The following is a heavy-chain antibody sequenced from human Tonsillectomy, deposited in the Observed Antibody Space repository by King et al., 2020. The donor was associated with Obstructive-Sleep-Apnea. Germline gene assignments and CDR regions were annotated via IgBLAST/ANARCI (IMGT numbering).Heavy chain of an antibody. Sequence: QLVQSGAEVKRPGSSVKVSCKASGGTFSSDVISWVRQAPGQGLEWMGGIIPIFGRTNYARKFQGRVTITADESTSTAYMDLTSLRSEDTAVYFCARSGGGFDSFDVWGQRTLVTVSS. D-gene: IGHD2-15*01. CDR1: GGTFSSDV. V-gene: IGHV1-69*12. CDR2: IIPIFGRT. J-gene: IGHJ3*01. CDR3: ARSGGGFDSFDV.